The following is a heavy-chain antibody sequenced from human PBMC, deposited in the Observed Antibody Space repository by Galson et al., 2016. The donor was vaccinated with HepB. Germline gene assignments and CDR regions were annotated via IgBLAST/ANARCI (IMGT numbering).Heavy chain of an antibody. CDR1: GDSVSSKTAA. D-gene: IGHD3-16*02. CDR3: AREEDEYVRGSYRSFKS. V-gene: IGHV6-1*01. J-gene: IGHJ5*02. Sequence: CAISGDSVSSKTAAWNWIRQSPSGGLEWLGRTYYRSRWYNDYAVSVKSRITIEPDTSKNQFSLYLNSVTPEDTAVYYCAREEDEYVRGSYRSFKSWGQGTLVTVSS. CDR2: TYYRSRWYN.